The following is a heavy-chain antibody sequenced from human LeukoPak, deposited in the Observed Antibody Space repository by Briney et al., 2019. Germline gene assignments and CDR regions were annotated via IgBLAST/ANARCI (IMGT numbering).Heavy chain of an antibody. J-gene: IGHJ6*04. CDR3: ARGGGRFGEFMDV. CDR1: GGSISSYY. CDR2: IYYSGST. Sequence: PSETLSLTCTVSGGSISSYYWSWIRQPPGKGLEWIGYIYYSGSTNYNPSLKSRVTISVDTSKNQFSLKLSSVTAADTAVYYCARGGGRFGEFMDVWGKGTTVTVSS. V-gene: IGHV4-59*08. D-gene: IGHD3-10*01.